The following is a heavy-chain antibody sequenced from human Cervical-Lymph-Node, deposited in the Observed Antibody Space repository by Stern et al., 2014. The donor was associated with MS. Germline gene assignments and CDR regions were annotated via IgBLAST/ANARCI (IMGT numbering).Heavy chain of an antibody. Sequence: EVQLVGSGGGVVQPGGALRVSCAASGITLSSYWMHWVRQAPGHGLVWVSRMNSDGISTSYVDAVKGRFTISRDNAKNTLYLQMNSLRAEDTAAYYCARSVGSSSDYFDYWGQGTLVTVSS. CDR3: ARSVGSSSDYFDY. CDR1: GITLSSYW. CDR2: MNSDGIST. V-gene: IGHV3-74*02. D-gene: IGHD6-6*01. J-gene: IGHJ4*02.